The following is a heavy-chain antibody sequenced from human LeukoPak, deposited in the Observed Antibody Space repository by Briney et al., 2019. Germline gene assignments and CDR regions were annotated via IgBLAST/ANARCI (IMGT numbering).Heavy chain of an antibody. D-gene: IGHD1-26*01. Sequence: SETLSLTCTVSGGSISSYYWSWIRQPPGKGLEWIGYIYYSGSTNYNPSLKSRVTISVDTSKNQFSLKLSSVTAADTAVYYCAREPLWVRSGSYYAFDIWGQGTMVTVSS. V-gene: IGHV4-59*01. CDR2: IYYSGST. CDR3: AREPLWVRSGSYYAFDI. CDR1: GGSISSYY. J-gene: IGHJ3*02.